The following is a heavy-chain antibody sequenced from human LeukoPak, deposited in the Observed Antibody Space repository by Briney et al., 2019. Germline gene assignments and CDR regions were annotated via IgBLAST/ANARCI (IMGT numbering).Heavy chain of an antibody. CDR1: GGSISSSY. Sequence: SETLSLTCTVSGGSISSSYWSWIRQPPGKGLEWIGYIYYSGSTNYNPSLKSRVTLSVDTSKNQFSLKLSSVTAADTAVCYCARGGYDPLDYWGQGTLVTVS. CDR2: IYYSGST. CDR3: ARGGYDPLDY. D-gene: IGHD5-12*01. J-gene: IGHJ4*02. V-gene: IGHV4-59*01.